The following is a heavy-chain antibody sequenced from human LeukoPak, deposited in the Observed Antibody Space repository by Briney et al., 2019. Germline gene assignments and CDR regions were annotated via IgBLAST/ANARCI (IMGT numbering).Heavy chain of an antibody. Sequence: SVTVSFKASGYTFTVYYMHWVRQAPGQGLEWMGGIIPIFGTANYAQKFQGRGTITADESTSTAYMELSSLRSEDTAVYYCARGHIPTTGKFYYFYHMDVWGKGTTVIVSS. D-gene: IGHD1-1*01. J-gene: IGHJ6*03. CDR1: GYTFTVYY. CDR2: IIPIFGTA. V-gene: IGHV1-69*13. CDR3: ARGHIPTTGKFYYFYHMDV.